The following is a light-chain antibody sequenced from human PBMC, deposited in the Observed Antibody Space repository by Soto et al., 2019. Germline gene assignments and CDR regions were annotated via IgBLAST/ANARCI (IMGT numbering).Light chain of an antibody. Sequence: DIQMTQSPSSLSASVGDRVTITCRASQSISGFLNWFQQKPGKAPDLLIFTASSLQSGVPSRFSGSGSGTDFTLTIISLQPEDFATYYCQQIYNPPFTFGQGTKLEI. J-gene: IGKJ2*01. CDR2: TAS. CDR1: QSISGF. V-gene: IGKV1-39*01. CDR3: QQIYNPPFT.